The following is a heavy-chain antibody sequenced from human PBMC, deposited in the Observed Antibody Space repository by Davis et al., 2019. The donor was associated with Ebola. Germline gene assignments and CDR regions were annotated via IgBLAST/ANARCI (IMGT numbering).Heavy chain of an antibody. D-gene: IGHD2-2*01. CDR2: IYSGGST. Sequence: GGSLRLSCAASGFTVSSNYMSWVRQAPGKGLEWVSVIYSGGSTYYADSVKGRFTISRDNSKNTLYLQMNSLRAEDTAVYYCAREKRYCSSTSCLYYYYYYMDVWGKGTTVTVSS. V-gene: IGHV3-53*01. J-gene: IGHJ6*03. CDR1: GFTVSSNY. CDR3: AREKRYCSSTSCLYYYYYYMDV.